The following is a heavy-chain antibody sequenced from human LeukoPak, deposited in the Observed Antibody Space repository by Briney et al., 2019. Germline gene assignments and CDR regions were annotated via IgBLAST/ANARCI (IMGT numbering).Heavy chain of an antibody. Sequence: SETLSLTCAVSGGSISSYYWSWIRQPAGKGLEWIGRIYSSGSTNYNPSLKSRVTMSVDTSKNQFSLKLSSVTAADTAVYYCARMILLLGDVLTVPPRGFDYWGQATLVSVSS. CDR1: GGSISSYY. CDR3: ARMILLLGDVLTVPPRGFDY. V-gene: IGHV4-4*07. CDR2: IYSSGST. D-gene: IGHD3-9*01. J-gene: IGHJ4*02.